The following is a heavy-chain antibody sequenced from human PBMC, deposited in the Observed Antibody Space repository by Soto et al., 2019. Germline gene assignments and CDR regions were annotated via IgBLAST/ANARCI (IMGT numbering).Heavy chain of an antibody. CDR3: AKRYYDFWSGPGAFDI. CDR2: IYYSGST. V-gene: IGHV4-31*03. Sequence: SETLSLTCTVSGGSISSGGYYWSWIRQHPGKGLEWIGYIYYSGSTYYNPSLKSRVTISVDTSKNQFSLKLSSVTAADTAVYYCAKRYYDFWSGPGAFDIWGQGTMVTVSS. J-gene: IGHJ3*02. CDR1: GGSISSGGYY. D-gene: IGHD3-3*01.